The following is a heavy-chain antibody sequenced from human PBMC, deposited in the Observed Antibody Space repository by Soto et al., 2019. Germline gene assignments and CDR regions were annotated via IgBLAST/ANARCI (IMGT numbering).Heavy chain of an antibody. D-gene: IGHD6-13*01. CDR3: VKDYGVGAAATISTPVDN. J-gene: IGHJ4*02. Sequence: GGSLRLSCAASGFTFSSYAMSWVRQAPGKGLEWVSTISASGGSTYHADSVKGRFTISRDTSKNTLYLQMNSLRAEDTAVYYCVKDYGVGAAATISTPVDNWGQGTLVTVSS. CDR1: GFTFSSYA. CDR2: ISASGGST. V-gene: IGHV3-23*01.